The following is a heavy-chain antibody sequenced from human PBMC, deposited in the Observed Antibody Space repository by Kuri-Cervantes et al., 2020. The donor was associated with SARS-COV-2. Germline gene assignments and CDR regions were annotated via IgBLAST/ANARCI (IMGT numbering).Heavy chain of an antibody. CDR2: IKQDGSEK. V-gene: IGHV3-7*01. CDR3: ARGGGRYSYYFY. CDR1: GFTFSSYW. D-gene: IGHD5-18*01. J-gene: IGHJ4*02. Sequence: GESLKISCAASGFTFSSYWMSWVRQAPGKGLEWVANIKQDGSEKYYVDSVEGRFTISRDNAKNSLYLQMNSLRAEDTAVYYCARGGGRYSYYFYWGQGTLVTVSS.